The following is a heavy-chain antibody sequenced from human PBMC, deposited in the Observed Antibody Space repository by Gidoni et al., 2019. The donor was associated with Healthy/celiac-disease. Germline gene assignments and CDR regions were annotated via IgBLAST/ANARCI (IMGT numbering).Heavy chain of an antibody. CDR1: GGPLSRYY. V-gene: IGHV4-59*01. Sequence: QVQLQVSGPGVVRPSETLSLPCPVSGGPLSRYYWSWVRQPAGKGLEWIGYIYYSGSTNYNPSLKSRVTISVVTSKNQFSLKLSSVTAADTAVYYCARVARVGYSYGPFDYWGQGTLVTVSS. CDR3: ARVARVGYSYGPFDY. D-gene: IGHD5-18*01. CDR2: IYYSGST. J-gene: IGHJ4*02.